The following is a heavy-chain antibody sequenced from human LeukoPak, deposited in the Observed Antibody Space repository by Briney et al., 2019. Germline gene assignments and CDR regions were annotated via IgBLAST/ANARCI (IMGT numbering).Heavy chain of an antibody. Sequence: GGSLRLSCAASGFTFSSYAMSWVRQAPGKGLEWVSTISGTGATTYFSDSVKGQFTISRDNSKNTLYLQMNSLRGEDTAVYYCARSENGDYVAWGQGAPVTVYS. V-gene: IGHV3-23*01. D-gene: IGHD4-17*01. CDR3: ARSENGDYVA. CDR2: ISGTGATT. CDR1: GFTFSSYA. J-gene: IGHJ5*02.